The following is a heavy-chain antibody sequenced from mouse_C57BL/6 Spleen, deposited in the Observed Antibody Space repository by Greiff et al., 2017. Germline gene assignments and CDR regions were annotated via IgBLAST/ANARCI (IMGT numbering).Heavy chain of an antibody. J-gene: IGHJ2*01. CDR1: GYTFTSYW. D-gene: IGHD1-1*01. Sequence: QVQLQQPGAKPEKPGASVKMSCKASGYTFTSYWITWVKQRPGQGLEWIGDIYPGSGSTNYNEKFKSKATLTVDTSSSTAYMQLSSLTSEDSAVYYCARSPSYYGSSPNYFDYWGQGTTLTVSS. V-gene: IGHV1-55*01. CDR2: IYPGSGST. CDR3: ARSPSYYGSSPNYFDY.